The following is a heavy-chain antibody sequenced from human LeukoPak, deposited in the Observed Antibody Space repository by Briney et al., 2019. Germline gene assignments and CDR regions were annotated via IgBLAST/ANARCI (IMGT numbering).Heavy chain of an antibody. CDR3: AKRSGPDHRTVTTRYFDY. CDR2: ISYDGRDQ. Sequence: PGGSLRLSCAASGFTFSNYGMHWVRQTPGKGLEWVAIISYDGRDQYYADSVKGRFTISRDNSKNTLYLQMNSLRAEDTAVYYCAKRSGPDHRTVTTRYFDYWGQETLVTVSS. D-gene: IGHD4-17*01. CDR1: GFTFSNYG. V-gene: IGHV3-30*18. J-gene: IGHJ4*02.